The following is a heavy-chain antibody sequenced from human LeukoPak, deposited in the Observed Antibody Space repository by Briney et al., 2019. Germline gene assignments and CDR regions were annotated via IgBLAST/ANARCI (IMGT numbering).Heavy chain of an antibody. Sequence: ETLSLTCAVYGASFSGHCWTWIRQPPGKGLEWIGEINHSGSSNYTPSLKSRVTISVDTSNNQFSLKLSSVTAADTAVYYCARHGASGSTRAYYYGMDVWGQETTVTVSS. V-gene: IGHV4-34*01. D-gene: IGHD3-22*01. CDR2: INHSGSS. J-gene: IGHJ6*02. CDR3: ARHGASGSTRAYYYGMDV. CDR1: GASFSGHC.